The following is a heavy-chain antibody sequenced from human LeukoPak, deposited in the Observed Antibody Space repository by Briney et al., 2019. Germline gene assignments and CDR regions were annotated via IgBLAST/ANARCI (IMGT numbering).Heavy chain of an antibody. J-gene: IGHJ4*02. CDR3: ARVGIPDYGDINDY. CDR1: GGSVSSGSYY. D-gene: IGHD4-17*01. CDR2: IYYSGST. V-gene: IGHV4-61*01. Sequence: SETLSLTCAVSGGSVSSGSYYWSWIRQPPGKGLEWIGYIYYSGSTNYNPSLKSRVTISVDTSKNQFSLKLSSVTAADTAVYYCARVGIPDYGDINDYWGQGTLVTVSS.